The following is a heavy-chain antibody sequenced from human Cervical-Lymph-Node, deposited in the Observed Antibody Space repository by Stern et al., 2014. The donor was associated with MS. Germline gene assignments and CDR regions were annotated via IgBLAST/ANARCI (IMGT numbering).Heavy chain of an antibody. CDR1: GFTFSSYS. D-gene: IGHD6-25*01. J-gene: IGHJ4*02. Sequence: EVQLVQSGGGLVKPGGSLRLSCAASGFTFSSYSMNWVRQAPGQGLEWVSSISSSSSYIYYAASVKGRFTISRDNAKNSLYLQMNSLRAEDTAVYYCARERMAAAGYYFDYWGQGTLVTVSS. CDR3: ARERMAAAGYYFDY. CDR2: ISSSSSYI. V-gene: IGHV3-21*01.